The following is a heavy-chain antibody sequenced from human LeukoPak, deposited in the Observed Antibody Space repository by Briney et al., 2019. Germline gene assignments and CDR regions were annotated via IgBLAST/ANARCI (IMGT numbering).Heavy chain of an antibody. V-gene: IGHV1-2*02. J-gene: IGHJ4*02. CDR3: ARGRGVLAAAGQLFDY. CDR1: GYTFTDYY. Sequence: ALVKVSCKSSGYTFTDYYIHWVRQAPGQGLEWMGWINPNDAGTDYAQKFQGRVTMTRDTSITTVYVELSSLRSDDTAVYYCARGRGVLAAAGQLFDYWGEGTLVTVSS. CDR2: INPNDAGT. D-gene: IGHD6-25*01.